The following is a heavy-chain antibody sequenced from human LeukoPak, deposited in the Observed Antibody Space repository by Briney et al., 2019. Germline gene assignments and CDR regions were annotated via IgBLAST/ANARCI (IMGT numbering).Heavy chain of an antibody. V-gene: IGHV1-24*01. J-gene: IGHJ4*02. CDR1: GYTLTELS. CDR3: VSFITMVRGVIITPFDY. Sequence: ASVKVSCKVSGYTLTELSMHWVRQAPGKGLEWMGGFDPEDGETIYAQKFQGRVTMTEDTSTDTAYMELSSLRSEDTAVYYCVSFITMVRGVIITPFDYWGQGTLVTVSS. CDR2: FDPEDGET. D-gene: IGHD3-10*01.